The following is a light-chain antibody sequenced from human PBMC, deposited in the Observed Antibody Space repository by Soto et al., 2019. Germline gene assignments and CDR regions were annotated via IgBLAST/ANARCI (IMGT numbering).Light chain of an antibody. J-gene: IGKJ1*01. CDR3: QQSYTSPPWT. V-gene: IGKV1-39*01. CDR1: QSISTY. CDR2: SAS. Sequence: DIQMTQSPSSLSASVGDRVTISCRAAQSISTYLNWYQQKPGTAPRLLIYSASSVKTGVPPRFSGSGSGRDFTLTISSLRPEDIATYFCQQSYTSPPWTFGHGTKVDIK.